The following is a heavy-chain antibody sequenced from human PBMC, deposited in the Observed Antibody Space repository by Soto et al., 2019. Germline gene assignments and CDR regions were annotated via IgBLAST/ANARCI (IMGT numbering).Heavy chain of an antibody. CDR3: ARGPSIAARPSFGYYYYYMDV. D-gene: IGHD6-6*01. CDR2: INHSGST. CDR1: GGSFSGYY. V-gene: IGHV4-34*01. J-gene: IGHJ6*03. Sequence: SETLSLTCAVYGGSFSGYYWSWIRQPPGKGLEWIGEINHSGSTNYNPSLKSRVTISVDTSKNQFSLKLSSVTAADTAVYYCARGPSIAARPSFGYYYYYMDVWGKGTTVTVS.